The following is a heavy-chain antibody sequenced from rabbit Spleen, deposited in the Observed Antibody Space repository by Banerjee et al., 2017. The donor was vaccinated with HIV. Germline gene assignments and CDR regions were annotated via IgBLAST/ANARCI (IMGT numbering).Heavy chain of an antibody. J-gene: IGHJ4*01. D-gene: IGHD1-1*01. CDR3: ARDLVAVIGWNFNL. CDR1: GFSFSSNYY. V-gene: IGHV1S45*01. CDR2: TYTGDMGP. Sequence: QELLVESGGGLVHPEGSLTLPCTASGFSFSSNYYMCWVRQAPGKGLELIACTYTGDMGPWYASWAKGRFTISKTSSTVDLKMTSLTAADTATYFCARDLVAVIGWNFNLWGPGTLVTVS.